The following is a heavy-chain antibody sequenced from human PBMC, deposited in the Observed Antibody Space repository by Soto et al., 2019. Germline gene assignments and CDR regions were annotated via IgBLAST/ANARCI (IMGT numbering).Heavy chain of an antibody. CDR1: GGSISSGGYY. V-gene: IGHV4-61*08. J-gene: IGHJ6*03. CDR2: IYYSGST. D-gene: IGHD4-17*01. Sequence: SETLSLTCTVSGGSISSGGYYWSWIRQHPGKGLEWIGYIYYSGSTNYNPSLKSRVTISVDTSKNQFSLKLSSVTAADTAVYYCARGDYGGYHAIGRYYMDVWGKGTTVTVSS. CDR3: ARGDYGGYHAIGRYYMDV.